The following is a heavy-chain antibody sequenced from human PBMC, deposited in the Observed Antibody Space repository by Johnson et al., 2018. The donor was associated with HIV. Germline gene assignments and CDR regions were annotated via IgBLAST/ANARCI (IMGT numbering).Heavy chain of an antibody. CDR1: GFTFNNYG. CDR2: ISSDGSNN. D-gene: IGHD2-21*01. Sequence: QVHLVESGGGVVQPGRSLRLSCAASGFTFNNYGMHWVRQAPGKGLEWVAVISSDGSNNYYADSVKGRFTISRDNSKNTLYLQMNSLRDEDTAVYYCARGGGCGGDCYSGYDAFDIWGQGTMVTV. V-gene: IGHV3-30*19. CDR3: ARGGGCGGDCYSGYDAFDI. J-gene: IGHJ3*02.